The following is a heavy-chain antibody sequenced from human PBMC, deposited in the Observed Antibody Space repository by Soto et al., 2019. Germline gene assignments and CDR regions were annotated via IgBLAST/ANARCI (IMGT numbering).Heavy chain of an antibody. CDR2: INHSGST. D-gene: IGHD6-6*01. CDR1: RLSFSGYS. V-gene: IGHV4-34*01. CDR3: ARDPSIADRGVDY. J-gene: IGHJ4*02. Sequence: SATLSLTCAVYRLSFSGYSWSWILQPPGKGLEWIGEINHSGSTNYNPSLKRRVTISVDTSKNQFSLKLSSVTAVDTAVYYCARDPSIADRGVDYWGQGTLVTVS.